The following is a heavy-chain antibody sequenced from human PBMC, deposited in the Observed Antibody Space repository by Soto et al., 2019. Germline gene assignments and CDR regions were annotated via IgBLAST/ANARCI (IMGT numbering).Heavy chain of an antibody. CDR2: IIPVVGTT. Sequence: QVQLVQSGAEVKKPGSSVKVSCKASGDTFTTNSRNWARQAPGQGLEWMGGIIPVVGTTKYAQKYQDRVTIAGDNSTNTAYMVLSSLRSDDTAFYYCARGLLYATTYFDFWGQGTPVTVSS. CDR1: GDTFTTNS. V-gene: IGHV1-69*06. J-gene: IGHJ4*02. D-gene: IGHD2-8*01. CDR3: ARGLLYATTYFDF.